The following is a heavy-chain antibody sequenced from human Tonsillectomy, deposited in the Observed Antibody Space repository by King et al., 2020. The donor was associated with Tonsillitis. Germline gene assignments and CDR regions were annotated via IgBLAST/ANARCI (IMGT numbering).Heavy chain of an antibody. Sequence: VQLVESGGGLVQPGRSLRLSCAASGFTFDDYAMHWVRQAPGKGLEWVSGISWNSGSIGYADSVKGRFTISRDNAKNSLYLQMNSLRAEDTALYYCAKESQPNYGAYHFGYWGQGTLVTVSS. CDR2: ISWNSGSI. V-gene: IGHV3-9*01. CDR3: AKESQPNYGAYHFGY. CDR1: GFTFDDYA. D-gene: IGHD4-17*01. J-gene: IGHJ4*02.